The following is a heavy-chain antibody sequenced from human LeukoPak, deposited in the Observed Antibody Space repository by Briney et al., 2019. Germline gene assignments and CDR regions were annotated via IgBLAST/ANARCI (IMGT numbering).Heavy chain of an antibody. J-gene: IGHJ4*02. V-gene: IGHV1-18*01. CDR1: GYTFTSYG. D-gene: IGHD5-18*01. CDR2: ISAYNGNT. CDR3: ARGGIVGGRGYSYGYQFDY. Sequence: GASVKVSCKASGYTFTSYGISWVRQAPGQGLEWMGWISAYNGNTNYAQKLQGRVTMTTDTSTSTAYMELRSLRPDDTAVYYCARGGIVGGRGYSYGYQFDYWGQGTLVTVSS.